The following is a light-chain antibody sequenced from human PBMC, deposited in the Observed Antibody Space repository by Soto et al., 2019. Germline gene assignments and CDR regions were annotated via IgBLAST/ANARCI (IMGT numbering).Light chain of an antibody. J-gene: IGLJ1*01. Sequence: QSVLTQPASVSGSPGQSIIISCTGTSSDIGVYNYVSWYQYHPGKAPKLLIYEITNRPSGVSSRFSGSKSGNTASLTISGLPAEQEADYYCTSYTSSSTLDYVFGTGTKVTV. CDR2: EIT. CDR3: TSYTSSSTLDYV. CDR1: SSDIGVYNY. V-gene: IGLV2-14*01.